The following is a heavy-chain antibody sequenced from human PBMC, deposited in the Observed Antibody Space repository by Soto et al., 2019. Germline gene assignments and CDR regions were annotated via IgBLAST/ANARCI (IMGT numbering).Heavy chain of an antibody. CDR2: LSSTSYYI. D-gene: IGHD3-22*01. CDR3: ARDYYASSGTQIMDV. Sequence: PGGSLRLSCAASGLPFSTYSMNWVRQAQWKGLEWVSSLSSTSYYIYYADSVKGRFTISRDNAENSLYLQMNSLRAEDTAVYYCARDYYASSGTQIMDVWGQGTTVTVSS. V-gene: IGHV3-21*01. J-gene: IGHJ6*02. CDR1: GLPFSTYS.